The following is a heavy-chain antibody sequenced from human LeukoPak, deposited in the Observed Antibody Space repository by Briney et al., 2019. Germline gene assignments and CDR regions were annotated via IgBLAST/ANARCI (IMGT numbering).Heavy chain of an antibody. J-gene: IGHJ3*02. Sequence: TGGSLRLSCAASGFAFSNFDMHWVRQSTGGHLEWVAHILVNGDTQYAGSVKGRFTISRENAKSSVYLQMNSLRDGDTAAYHCIRDRFGERTFEIWGQGTMVTVSS. CDR3: IRDRFGERTFEI. D-gene: IGHD3-10*01. V-gene: IGHV3-13*01. CDR1: GFAFSNFD. CDR2: ILVNGDT.